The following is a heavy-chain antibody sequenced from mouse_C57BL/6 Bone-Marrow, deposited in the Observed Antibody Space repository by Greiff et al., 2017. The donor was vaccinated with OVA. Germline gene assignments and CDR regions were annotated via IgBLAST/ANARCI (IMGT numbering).Heavy chain of an antibody. Sequence: QVQLQQPGAELVKPGASVKLSCKASGYTFTSYWMHWVKQRPIQGLEWIGRIDPNSGGTKYNEKFKSKATLTVDKPSSTAYMQLSSLTSEDSAVYYCLSYAMDYWGQGTSVTVSS. CDR3: LSYAMDY. CDR2: IDPNSGGT. J-gene: IGHJ4*01. CDR1: GYTFTSYW. V-gene: IGHV1-72*01. D-gene: IGHD6-1*01.